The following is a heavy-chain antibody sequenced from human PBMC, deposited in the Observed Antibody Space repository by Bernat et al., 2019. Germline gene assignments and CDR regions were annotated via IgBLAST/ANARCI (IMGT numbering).Heavy chain of an antibody. CDR1: GFTFSSYE. D-gene: IGHD2-15*01. CDR2: ISSSGSTI. J-gene: IGHJ4*02. V-gene: IGHV3-48*03. Sequence: EVQLVESGGGLVQPGGSLRLSCAASGFTFSSYEMNWVRQAPGKGLEWVSYISSSGSTIYYADSVKGRFTISRDNAKNSLYLQMNSLRAEDTAVYYCARDPLGYCSGGSCYEGGFDYWGQGTLVTVSS. CDR3: ARDPLGYCSGGSCYEGGFDY.